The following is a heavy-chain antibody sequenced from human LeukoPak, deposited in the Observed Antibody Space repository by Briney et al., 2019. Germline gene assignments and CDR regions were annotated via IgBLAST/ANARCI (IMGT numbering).Heavy chain of an antibody. CDR3: ARVVGEAGHFDY. J-gene: IGHJ4*02. D-gene: IGHD6-13*01. CDR1: GFTVSSNY. V-gene: IGHV3-53*01. Sequence: AGGSLRLSCAASGFTVSSNYMSWVRQAPGKGLEWVSVIYSGGSAYYADSVKGRFTISRDNSKNTLYLQMNSLRAEDTAVYYCARVVGEAGHFDYWGQGTLVTVSS. CDR2: IYSGGSA.